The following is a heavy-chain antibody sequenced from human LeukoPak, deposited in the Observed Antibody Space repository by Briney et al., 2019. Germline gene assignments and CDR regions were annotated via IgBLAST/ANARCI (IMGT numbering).Heavy chain of an antibody. CDR1: GFTFSSYW. CDR3: ARRPVQWLVPNYYYYYYMDV. D-gene: IGHD6-19*01. V-gene: IGHV3-7*01. J-gene: IGHJ6*03. Sequence: GGSLRLSCAASGFTFSSYWMSWVRQAPGKGLEWVANIKRDGSEKYYVDSVKGRFTISRDNAKNSLYLQMNSLRAEDTAVYYCARRPVQWLVPNYYYYYYMDVWGKGTTVTVSS. CDR2: IKRDGSEK.